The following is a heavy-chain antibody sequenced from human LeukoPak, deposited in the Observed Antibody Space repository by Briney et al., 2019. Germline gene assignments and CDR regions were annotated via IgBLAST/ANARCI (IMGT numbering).Heavy chain of an antibody. J-gene: IGHJ4*02. V-gene: IGHV5-51*01. CDR1: GYSFTNYW. Sequence: GESLKISCKGSGYSFTNYWIAWVRQMPGKGLEWMGIIHPGDSDTRYSPSFQGQVTISADKSISTAYLQWSSLKASDTAMYYCARGRYSGTYLSYFDYWAQGTLVTVSS. D-gene: IGHD1-26*01. CDR2: IHPGDSDT. CDR3: ARGRYSGTYLSYFDY.